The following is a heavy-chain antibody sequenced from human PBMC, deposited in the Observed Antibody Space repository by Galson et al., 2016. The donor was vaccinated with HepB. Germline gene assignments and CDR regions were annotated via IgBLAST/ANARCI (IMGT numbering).Heavy chain of an antibody. CDR1: GYTFTSYA. V-gene: IGHV1-18*01. CDR2: ISAYNGNT. J-gene: IGHJ3*02. Sequence: SVKVSCKASGYTFTSYAFSWVRQAPGQGLEWMGWISAYNGNTNYAQKFQGRVTLATDTSTTTAYMELRSLRSDDTAVYYCARANPLRQWMTQDVFDIWGQGTMVTVSS. D-gene: IGHD6-19*01. CDR3: ARANPLRQWMTQDVFDI.